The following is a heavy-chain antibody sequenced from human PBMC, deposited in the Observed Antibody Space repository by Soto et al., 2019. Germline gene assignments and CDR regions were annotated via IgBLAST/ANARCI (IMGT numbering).Heavy chain of an antibody. CDR3: ARDGIGGTVFRGYLDY. CDR1: GGIFHGYG. D-gene: IGHD1-7*01. CDR2: IRFDGSNE. Sequence: GSLRLSCAVPGGIFHGYGMHWVRQAPGKGLEWVAIIRFDGSNEEYADSVKGRFTISGDNSKNTLYLQMNTLGAEDTAVYYCARDGIGGTVFRGYLDYWGRGTVVTVSS. J-gene: IGHJ4*02. V-gene: IGHV3-33*01.